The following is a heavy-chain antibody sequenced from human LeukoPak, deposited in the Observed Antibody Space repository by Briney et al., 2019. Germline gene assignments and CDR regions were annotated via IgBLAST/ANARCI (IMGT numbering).Heavy chain of an antibody. V-gene: IGHV1-3*01. CDR2: INAGNGNT. D-gene: IGHD3-10*01. CDR1: GYTFTSYA. CDR3: ATGVNTMVRGVLDY. Sequence: GASVKVSCKASGYTFTSYAMHWVRQAPGQRLEWMEWINAGNGNTKYSQKFQGRVTITRDTSASTAYMELSSLRSEDTAVYYCATGVNTMVRGVLDYWGQGTLVTVSS. J-gene: IGHJ4*02.